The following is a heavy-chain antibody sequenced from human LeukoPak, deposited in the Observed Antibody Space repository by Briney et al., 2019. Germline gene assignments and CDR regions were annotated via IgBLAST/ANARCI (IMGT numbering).Heavy chain of an antibody. J-gene: IGHJ4*02. CDR1: GLTFSNSG. V-gene: IGHV3-48*02. CDR3: ARIRSGYYSDY. D-gene: IGHD3-22*01. Sequence: GGSLRLSCAGSGLTFSNSGMSWVRQAPGKGLEWVSYISSSSSTIYYADSVKGRFTISRDNAENSLFLQMSSLRDEDTAVYYCARIRSGYYSDYWGQGTLVTVSS. CDR2: ISSSSSTI.